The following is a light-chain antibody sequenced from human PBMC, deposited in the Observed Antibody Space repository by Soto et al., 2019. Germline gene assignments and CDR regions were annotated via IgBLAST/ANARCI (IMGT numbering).Light chain of an antibody. CDR3: QQYGSSPTT. CDR2: GAS. V-gene: IGKV3-20*01. J-gene: IGKJ1*01. Sequence: EIVLTPSPGALSLSPGERATPSCRASQSVSSSYSAWYQQKPGQAPRLLIYGASSRATGIPDRFSGSGSGTDFTLTISRLEPEDFAVYFCQQYGSSPTTFGQGTKVDIK. CDR1: QSVSSSY.